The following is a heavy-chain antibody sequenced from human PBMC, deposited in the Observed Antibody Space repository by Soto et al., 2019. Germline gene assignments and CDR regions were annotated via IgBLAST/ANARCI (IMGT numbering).Heavy chain of an antibody. D-gene: IGHD3-10*01. CDR2: ITASSGYK. CDR1: GLTLNSHI. V-gene: IGHV3-21*01. CDR3: ARAGDFGSGSYRY. Sequence: EVQLVESGGGLVRPGGSLRLSCAASGLTLNSHIMNWVRQAPGKGLEWVSSITASSGYKYYADSVKGRFTISRDNAKNSVYLQMNSLRAEDTAIYYCARAGDFGSGSYRYWGQGTLVTVSS. J-gene: IGHJ4*02.